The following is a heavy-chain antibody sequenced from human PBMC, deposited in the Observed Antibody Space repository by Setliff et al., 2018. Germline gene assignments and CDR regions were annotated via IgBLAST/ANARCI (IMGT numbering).Heavy chain of an antibody. D-gene: IGHD3-10*01. CDR3: ARRPSSGAYYNPRPYYFDY. CDR1: GGGSINNYY. V-gene: IGHV4-59*01. CDR2: VHFGGDT. Sequence: SETLSLTCTVSGGGSINNYYWSWVRQSPGKGLEWIGFVHFGGDTNYNPSRKSRVTMSADTSNNQFSLNLRSVTAADTAVYFCARRPSSGAYYNPRPYYFDYWGKGTTVTVSS. J-gene: IGHJ6*04.